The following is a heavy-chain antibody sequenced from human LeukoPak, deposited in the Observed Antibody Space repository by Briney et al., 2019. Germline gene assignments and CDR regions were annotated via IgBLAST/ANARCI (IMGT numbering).Heavy chain of an antibody. J-gene: IGHJ4*02. V-gene: IGHV3-7*04. CDR3: ARDRGGRSGLDD. D-gene: IGHD2-15*01. CDR1: GITFSRSW. Sequence: GGSLRLSCAASGITFSRSWMSWVRQAPGKGLEWVAFIKEDGGEIFYVDSVKGRFTISRDNAENFLYLQMNSLRDEDTAVYYCARDRGGRSGLDDWGQGTLVIVSS. CDR2: IKEDGGEI.